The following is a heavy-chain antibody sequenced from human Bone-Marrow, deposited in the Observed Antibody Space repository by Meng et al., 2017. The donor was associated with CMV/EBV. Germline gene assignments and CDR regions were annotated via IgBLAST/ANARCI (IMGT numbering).Heavy chain of an antibody. D-gene: IGHD3-22*01. J-gene: IGHJ4*02. CDR1: GYTFTGYY. V-gene: IGHV1-2*02. Sequence: SDKVPHLASGYTFTGYYMHWVRQAPGQGLEWMGWISPNSGGTNYAQKFLGRVTMTRDTSISTAYMELSRLRSDDTAMYYCARVPSSGYYGSLGYWGQAPLVTVSS. CDR2: ISPNSGGT. CDR3: ARVPSSGYYGSLGY.